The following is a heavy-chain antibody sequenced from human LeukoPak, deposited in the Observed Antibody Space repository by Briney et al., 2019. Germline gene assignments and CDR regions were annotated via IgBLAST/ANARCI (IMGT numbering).Heavy chain of an antibody. V-gene: IGHV3-74*01. J-gene: IGHJ4*02. D-gene: IGHD3-22*01. CDR1: GFTFSSYW. Sequence: GGSLRLSCAASGFTFSSYWMNWVRQAPGKGLMWVSRINGDGSSTNYADSVKGRFTISRDNAKNTLYLQMNSLRAEDTAVYFCVRAQMEHYYDRSGYSHLDHWGQGTLVTVSS. CDR3: VRAQMEHYYDRSGYSHLDH. CDR2: INGDGSST.